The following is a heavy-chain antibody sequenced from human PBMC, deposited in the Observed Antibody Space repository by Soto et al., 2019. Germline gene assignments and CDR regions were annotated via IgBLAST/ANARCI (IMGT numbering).Heavy chain of an antibody. CDR3: EKPRGPRWELLGGFHY. J-gene: IGHJ4*02. Sequence: EVQVLESGGGLVQPGESLRLSCAASGFTFINYAMSWVRQAPGKGLEWVSTISGSGGTTYYADSVKGRFTISRDNSKNTVYLQPNSLRADDMTLLYCEKPRGPRWELLGGFHYWGQGILVTVSS. CDR2: ISGSGGTT. D-gene: IGHD1-26*01. CDR1: GFTFINYA. V-gene: IGHV3-23*01.